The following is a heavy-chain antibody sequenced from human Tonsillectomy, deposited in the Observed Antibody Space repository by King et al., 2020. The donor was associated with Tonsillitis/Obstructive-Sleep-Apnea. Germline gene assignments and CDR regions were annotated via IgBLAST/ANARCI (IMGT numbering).Heavy chain of an antibody. CDR1: GYIFTGYY. J-gene: IGHJ4*02. CDR3: ARGPGVGGTDY. CDR2: INPSNGDT. D-gene: IGHD1-1*01. Sequence: QLVQSGTEVKRPGASVKVSCKASGYIFTGYYIHWMRQAPGQGLEWMGRINPSNGDTKYAQKFQGRVTMTRDTSISTVYMEAPRLTSDDTAIYYCARGPGVGGTDYWGQGTLVTVSS. V-gene: IGHV1-2*06.